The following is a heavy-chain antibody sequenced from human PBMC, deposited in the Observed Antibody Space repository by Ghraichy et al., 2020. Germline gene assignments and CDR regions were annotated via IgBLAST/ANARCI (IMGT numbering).Heavy chain of an antibody. CDR1: GFTFTTNW. J-gene: IGHJ4*02. Sequence: GGSLRLSCAASGFTFTTNWMSWVRQAPGRGLEWVAHINQAGSEEYSSDSVKGRFIISRDNANNSLFLQMNSLRVEDTAVYYCARYTTSSRGYYFDSWGQGVLVTVSS. V-gene: IGHV3-7*01. CDR3: ARYTTSSRGYYFDS. D-gene: IGHD6-6*01. CDR2: INQAGSEE.